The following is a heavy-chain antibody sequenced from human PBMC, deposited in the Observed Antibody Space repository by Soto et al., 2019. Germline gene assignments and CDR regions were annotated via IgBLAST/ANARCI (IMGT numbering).Heavy chain of an antibody. Sequence: SLRLSCAASGFTFSSYAMHWVRQAPGKGLEWVAVISYDGSNKYYADSVKGRFTISRDNSKNTLYLQMNSLRAEDTAVYYCARDRGQLPPYNWFDPWGQGTLVTVSS. CDR1: GFTFSSYA. CDR2: ISYDGSNK. CDR3: ARDRGQLPPYNWFDP. J-gene: IGHJ5*02. D-gene: IGHD2-2*01. V-gene: IGHV3-30-3*01.